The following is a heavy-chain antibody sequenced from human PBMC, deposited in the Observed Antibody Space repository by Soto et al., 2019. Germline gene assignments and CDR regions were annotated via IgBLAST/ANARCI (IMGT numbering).Heavy chain of an antibody. CDR3: AKGEAAAGMGYYYYMDV. J-gene: IGHJ6*03. Sequence: PGGSLRLSCAASGFTFDDYAMHWVRQAPGKGLEWVSGISWNSGSIGYADSVKGRFTISRDNAKNSLYLQMNSLRAEDTALYYCAKGEAAAGMGYYYYMDVWGKGTTVTVSS. V-gene: IGHV3-9*01. CDR2: ISWNSGSI. D-gene: IGHD6-13*01. CDR1: GFTFDDYA.